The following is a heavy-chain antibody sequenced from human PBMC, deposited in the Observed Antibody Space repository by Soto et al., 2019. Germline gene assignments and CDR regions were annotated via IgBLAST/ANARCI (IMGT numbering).Heavy chain of an antibody. Sequence: PGESLKISCKGSGYSFTSYWISWVRQMPGKGLEWMGRIDPSDSYTNYSPSFQGHVTISADKSISTAYLQWSSLKASDTAVYYCARDLVRFLDAFDIWGQGTMVTVS. CDR1: GYSFTSYW. CDR2: IDPSDSYT. V-gene: IGHV5-10-1*01. D-gene: IGHD6-6*01. CDR3: ARDLVRFLDAFDI. J-gene: IGHJ3*02.